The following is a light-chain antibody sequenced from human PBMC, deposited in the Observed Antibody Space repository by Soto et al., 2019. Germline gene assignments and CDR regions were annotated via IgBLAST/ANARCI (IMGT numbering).Light chain of an antibody. J-gene: IGKJ2*01. V-gene: IGKV3-20*01. Sequence: DIVLTQSPVTLSLSPGERATLSCRSSQSVATQFFTWSQQRPGQAPRVLFYGTSTRATGIPDRFSGSGSGTDFTLTISRLEPEDFAVYYCQQYTSSSGYTFGQGTKLEIK. CDR3: QQYTSSSGYT. CDR1: QSVATQF. CDR2: GTS.